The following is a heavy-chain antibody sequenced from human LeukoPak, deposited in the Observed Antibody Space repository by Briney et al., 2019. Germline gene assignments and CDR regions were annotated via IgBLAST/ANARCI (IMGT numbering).Heavy chain of an antibody. J-gene: IGHJ4*02. CDR3: ARGPYYYDSSGSFDY. CDR1: GGSISSGDFY. CDR2: IYTSGST. D-gene: IGHD3-22*01. Sequence: SETLSLTCTVSGGSISSGDFYWSWIRQPAGKGLEWFGRIYTSGSTNYNPSLQSRVTISVDTSKNQFSLKLTSVTAADTAVYYCARGPYYYDSSGSFDYWGQGTLVTVSS. V-gene: IGHV4-61*02.